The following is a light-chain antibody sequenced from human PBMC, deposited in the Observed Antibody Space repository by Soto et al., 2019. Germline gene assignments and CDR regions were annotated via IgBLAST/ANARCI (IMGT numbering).Light chain of an antibody. Sequence: QSALTQPASVSGSPGQSISISCTGTNNDIGRFDFVSWYQQYPGKSPKLMIYEGSKRPSGVSNRFSGSKSGNTASLTISGLQAEDEADYYCCSYAGSSTPYVFGTGTKVTVL. V-gene: IGLV2-23*01. CDR3: CSYAGSSTPYV. J-gene: IGLJ1*01. CDR1: NNDIGRFDF. CDR2: EGS.